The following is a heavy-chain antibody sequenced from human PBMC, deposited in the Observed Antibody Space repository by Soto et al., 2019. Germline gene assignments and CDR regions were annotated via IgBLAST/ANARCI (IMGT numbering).Heavy chain of an antibody. J-gene: IGHJ6*02. CDR2: ISYDGSNK. CDR3: AKDMYYYDSSGYYYYYYGMDV. Sequence: PGGSLRLSCAASGFTFSSYGMHWVRQAPGKGLEWVAVISYDGSNKYYAGSVKGRFTISRDNSKNTLYLQMNSLRAEDTAVYYCAKDMYYYDSSGYYYYYYGMDVWGQGTTVTVSS. V-gene: IGHV3-30*18. D-gene: IGHD3-22*01. CDR1: GFTFSSYG.